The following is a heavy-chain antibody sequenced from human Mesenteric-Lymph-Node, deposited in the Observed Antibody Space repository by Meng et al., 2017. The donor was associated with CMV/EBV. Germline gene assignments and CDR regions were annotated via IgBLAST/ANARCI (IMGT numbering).Heavy chain of an antibody. J-gene: IGHJ4*02. CDR3: ARDGLGDGGYYYQAPIHFDD. Sequence: GGSLRLSCAGSRFTFSRNCMIWVRQAPGKGLEWVANIKRDGSEKYYVDSVKGRFTISRDNAKNSLYLQMNSLRAEDSGLYYCARDGLGDGGYYYQAPIHFDDWGRGTLVTVSS. CDR2: IKRDGSEK. V-gene: IGHV3-7*01. D-gene: IGHD3-22*01. CDR1: RFTFSRNC.